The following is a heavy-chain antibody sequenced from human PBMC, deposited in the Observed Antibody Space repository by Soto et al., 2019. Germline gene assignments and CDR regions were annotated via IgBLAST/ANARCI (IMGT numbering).Heavy chain of an antibody. D-gene: IGHD2-15*01. Sequence: QVQLVQSGAEVKKPGASVKVSCKASGYTFTTYGISWVRQPPGQGLEWMGWISAYNGNTNYAQKLQGRVTMTTDTSTSTAYMELRSLRSDDTAVYYCARTEIVVVVAAAYGMDVWGQGTTVTVSS. J-gene: IGHJ6*02. CDR2: ISAYNGNT. CDR1: GYTFTTYG. V-gene: IGHV1-18*01. CDR3: ARTEIVVVVAAAYGMDV.